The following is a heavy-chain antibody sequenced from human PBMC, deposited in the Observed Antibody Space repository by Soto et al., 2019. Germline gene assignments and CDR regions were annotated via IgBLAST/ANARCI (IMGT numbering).Heavy chain of an antibody. CDR2: ISPDNGNT. CDR1: GYTFTIYG. J-gene: IGHJ6*02. V-gene: IGHV1-18*01. Sequence: ASVKVSCKASGYTFTIYGINWVRQAPGQGLEWMGWISPDNGNTNYAQKLQGRVTMTTDTSTSTAYMELRSLRSDDTAVYYCARSPPGGYHYYYGMDVWGQGTTVTVSS. CDR3: ARSPPGGYHYYYGMDV. D-gene: IGHD3-22*01.